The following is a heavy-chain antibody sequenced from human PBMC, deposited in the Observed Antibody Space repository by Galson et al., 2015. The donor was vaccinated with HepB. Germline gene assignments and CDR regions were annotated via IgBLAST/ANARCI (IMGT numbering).Heavy chain of an antibody. CDR2: INPKSGGT. CDR1: GYSFTGCY. D-gene: IGHD3-9*01. J-gene: IGHJ3*02. V-gene: IGHV1-2*02. CDR3: VRDRTGYRGAFDI. Sequence: SVKVSCKASGYSFTGCYLHWVRQAPGQGLEWMGWINPKSGGTNSAQKFQGRVTMTRDTSISTAYMELNRLTPDDTAVYYCVRDRTGYRGAFDIWGQGTMVTVSS.